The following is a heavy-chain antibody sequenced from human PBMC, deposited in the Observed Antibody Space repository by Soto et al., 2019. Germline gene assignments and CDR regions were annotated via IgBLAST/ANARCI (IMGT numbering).Heavy chain of an antibody. J-gene: IGHJ3*02. CDR1: GFTFSSYA. V-gene: IGHV3-23*01. CDR2: ISRSGGTT. CDR3: XXXXXXXXXXFNI. Sequence: EVQLLESGGGLVQPGGSLRLSCAASGFTFSSYAMSWVRQAPGKGLEWSSAISRSGGTTYYADSVKGRFTFSRDNXXXXXXXXXXXXXXXXXXXXXXXXXXXXXXXXFNIXGQGTMVTVSS.